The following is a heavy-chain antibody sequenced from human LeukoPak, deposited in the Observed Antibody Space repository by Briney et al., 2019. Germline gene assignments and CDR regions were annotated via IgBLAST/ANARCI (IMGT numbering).Heavy chain of an antibody. J-gene: IGHJ5*02. CDR2: IYYSGST. CDR1: GGSSSSYY. V-gene: IGHV4-59*01. Sequence: SETLSLTCTVSGGSSSSYYWSWIRQPPGKGLEWIGYIYYSGSTNYNPSLKSRVTISVDTSKNQFSLKLSSVTAADTAVYYCARDPSSSWYNNWFDPWGQGTLVTVSS. D-gene: IGHD6-13*01. CDR3: ARDPSSSWYNNWFDP.